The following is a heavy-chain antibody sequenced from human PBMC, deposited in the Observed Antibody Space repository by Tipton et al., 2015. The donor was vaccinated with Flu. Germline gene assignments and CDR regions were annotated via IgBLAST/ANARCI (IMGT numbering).Heavy chain of an antibody. Sequence: TLSLTCSVSCDSMASSRYYWGWIRQPPGKGLEWIGSIFHSGSTYYNPSLKSRVTMSVDTSKNQFSLKLTSLTAADTAIYYCAAAPYGSGSWDFWGQGTLVTISS. CDR3: AAAPYGSGSWDF. V-gene: IGHV4-39*07. CDR2: IFHSGST. D-gene: IGHD3-10*01. CDR1: CDSMASSRYY. J-gene: IGHJ1*01.